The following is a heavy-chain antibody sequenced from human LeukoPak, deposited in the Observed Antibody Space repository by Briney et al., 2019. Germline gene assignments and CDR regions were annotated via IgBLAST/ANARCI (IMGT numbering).Heavy chain of an antibody. CDR1: GFTVSSNY. D-gene: IGHD5-18*01. CDR2: IYSGRST. V-gene: IGHV3-66*02. CDR3: ARAHSGYSYGTYYYYGMDV. Sequence: PGGSLRLSCAASGFTVSSNYMSWVRQAPGKGLEWVSVIYSGRSTYYADSVKGRFTISRDNSKNTLYLQMNSLRAEDTAVYYCARAHSGYSYGTYYYYGMDVWGQGTTVTVSS. J-gene: IGHJ6*02.